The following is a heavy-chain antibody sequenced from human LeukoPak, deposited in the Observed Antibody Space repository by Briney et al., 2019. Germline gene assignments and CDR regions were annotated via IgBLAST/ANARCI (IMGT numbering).Heavy chain of an antibody. J-gene: IGHJ6*03. CDR2: INHSGST. Sequence: PSETLSLTCAVYGGSFSGYYWSWIRHPPGKGLEWIGEINHSGSTNYNPSLKSRVTISVDTSKNQFSLKLSSVTAADTAVYYCARGHYYYGSGEPHYYYMDVWGKGTTVTVSS. CDR1: GGSFSGYY. V-gene: IGHV4-34*01. CDR3: ARGHYYYGSGEPHYYYMDV. D-gene: IGHD3-10*01.